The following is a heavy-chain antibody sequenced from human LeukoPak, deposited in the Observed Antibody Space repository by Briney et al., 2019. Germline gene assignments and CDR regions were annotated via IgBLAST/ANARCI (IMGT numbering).Heavy chain of an antibody. CDR2: ISAYNGNT. J-gene: IGHJ4*02. CDR3: AVTLGRITGTTFSDY. D-gene: IGHD1-7*01. CDR1: GYTFTSYG. V-gene: IGHV1-18*01. Sequence: GASVKVSCKTSGYTFTSYGISWVRQAPGQGLEWMGRISAYNGNTNYAQKLQGRVTMTTDTSTSTAYMELRSLRSDDTAVYYCAVTLGRITGTTFSDYWGQGTLVTVSS.